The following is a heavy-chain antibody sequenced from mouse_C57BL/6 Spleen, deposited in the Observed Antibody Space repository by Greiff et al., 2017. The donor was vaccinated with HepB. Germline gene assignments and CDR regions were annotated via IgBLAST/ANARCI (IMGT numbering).Heavy chain of an antibody. J-gene: IGHJ1*03. Sequence: VQLQQPGAELVRPGTSVKLSCKASGYTFTSYWMHWVKQRPGQGLEWIGVIDPSDSYTNYNQKFKGKATLTVDTSSSTAYMQLSSLTSEDSAVYYCARRRPYDGYFDVWGTGTTVTVSS. CDR2: IDPSDSYT. CDR3: ARRRPYDGYFDV. V-gene: IGHV1-59*01. D-gene: IGHD2-14*01. CDR1: GYTFTSYW.